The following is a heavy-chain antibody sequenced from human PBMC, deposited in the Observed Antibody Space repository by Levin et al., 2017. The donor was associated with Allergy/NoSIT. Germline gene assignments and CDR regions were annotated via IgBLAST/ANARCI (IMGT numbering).Heavy chain of an antibody. J-gene: IGHJ4*02. D-gene: IGHD1-26*01. CDR2: LTWNSGSI. Sequence: SLKISCAASGFTFDDYAMHWVRQAPGKGLEWVSGLTWNSGSIAYADSVKGRFTISRDNAKNSLYLQMSSLRAEDTALYYCAKDMASGNYGRIDYWGQGTLVTVSS. CDR3: AKDMASGNYGRIDY. CDR1: GFTFDDYA. V-gene: IGHV3-9*01.